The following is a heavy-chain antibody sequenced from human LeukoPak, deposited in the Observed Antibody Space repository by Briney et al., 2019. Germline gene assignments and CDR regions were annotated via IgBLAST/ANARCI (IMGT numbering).Heavy chain of an antibody. V-gene: IGHV4-34*01. D-gene: IGHD5-18*01. J-gene: IGHJ6*03. CDR3: ARGLGYGYGVPRYYYYYMDV. CDR1: GETFIHNF. CDR2: INHSGST. Sequence: SETLSLTCAVYGETFIHNFWTWIRQPPGKGLEWIGQINHSGSTYYNPSLKSRVTISVDTSKNQFSLKLSSVTAADTAVYYCARGLGYGYGVPRYYYYYMDVWGKGTTVTVSS.